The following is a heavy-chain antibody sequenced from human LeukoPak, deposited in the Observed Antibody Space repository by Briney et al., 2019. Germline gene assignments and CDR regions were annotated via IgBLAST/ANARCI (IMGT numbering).Heavy chain of an antibody. D-gene: IGHD3-22*01. Sequence: SETLSLTCTVSGGSISSSSYYWGWIRQPPGKGLEWIGSIYYSGSTYYNPSLKSRVTISVDTSKNQFSLKLSSVTAADTAVYYCARRAMIVVVPEYFDYWGQGTLVTVSS. CDR3: ARRAMIVVVPEYFDY. CDR2: IYYSGST. J-gene: IGHJ4*02. V-gene: IGHV4-39*07. CDR1: GGSISSSSYY.